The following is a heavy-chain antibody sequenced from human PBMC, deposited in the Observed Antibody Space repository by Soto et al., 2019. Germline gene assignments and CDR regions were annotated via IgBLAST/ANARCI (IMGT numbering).Heavy chain of an antibody. CDR2: ITRDVSST. CDR1: GFTFSTYW. J-gene: IGHJ4*02. Sequence: EVQLVESGGGLVQPGGSLRLSCAASGFTFSTYWMHWVRQAPGKGLMWVSRITRDVSSTTYADSVKGRFTISRDNAKNTLYLQMNSLRAEDTAVYYCARVGSYSDFWSGFGGLDYWGQGTLVTVSS. CDR3: ARVGSYSDFWSGFGGLDY. D-gene: IGHD3-3*01. V-gene: IGHV3-74*01.